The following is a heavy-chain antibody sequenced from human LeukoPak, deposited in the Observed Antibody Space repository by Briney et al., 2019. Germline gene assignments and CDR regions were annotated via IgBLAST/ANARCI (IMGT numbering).Heavy chain of an antibody. CDR3: AREEYYYGSGSYPYNWFDP. V-gene: IGHV4-4*02. D-gene: IGHD3-10*01. CDR1: GGSISSSNW. J-gene: IGHJ5*02. CDR2: IYHSGST. Sequence: SETLSLTCTVSGGSISSSNWWSWVRQPPGKGLEWIGEIYHSGSTNYNPSLKSRVTISVDKSKYQFSLKLSSVTAADTAVYYCAREEYYYGSGSYPYNWFDPWGQGTLVTVSS.